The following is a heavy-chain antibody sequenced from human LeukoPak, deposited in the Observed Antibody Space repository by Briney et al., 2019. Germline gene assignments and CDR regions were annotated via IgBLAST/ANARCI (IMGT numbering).Heavy chain of an antibody. CDR2: IDTSDGNT. CDR3: ATERSGGTWFDP. J-gene: IGHJ5*02. Sequence: GASVKASCKASGYTFSDNYLHWVRQAPGQGLEWVGMIDTSDGNTNYAQKFQGRVTMTRDTSTSTVYMELSYLRSEDTAVYYCATERSGGTWFDPWGQGTLVTVSS. CDR1: GYTFSDNY. D-gene: IGHD2-15*01. V-gene: IGHV1-46*01.